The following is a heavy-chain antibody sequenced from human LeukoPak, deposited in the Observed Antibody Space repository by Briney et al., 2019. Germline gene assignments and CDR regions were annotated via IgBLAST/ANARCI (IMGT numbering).Heavy chain of an antibody. Sequence: GGSLRLSCAASGFTFSSYSMNWVRQAPGKGLEWVSSISSSSSYIYYADSVKDRFTISRDNAKNSLYLQMNSLRAEDTAVYYCARDLVFSDAFDIWGQGTMVTVSS. D-gene: IGHD2-8*01. J-gene: IGHJ3*02. CDR3: ARDLVFSDAFDI. CDR1: GFTFSSYS. CDR2: ISSSSSYI. V-gene: IGHV3-21*01.